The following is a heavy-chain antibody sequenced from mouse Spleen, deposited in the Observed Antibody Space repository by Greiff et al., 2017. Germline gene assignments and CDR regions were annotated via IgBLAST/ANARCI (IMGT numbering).Heavy chain of an antibody. Sequence: EVKLQESGPELVKPGDSVKISCKASGYSFTGYFMNWVMQSHGKSLEWIGRINPYNGDTFYNQKFKGKATLTVDKSSSTAHMELRSLTSEDSAVYYCARNHNYSWYFDVWGTGTTVTVSS. J-gene: IGHJ1*03. D-gene: IGHD6-1*01. CDR3: ARNHNYSWYFDV. CDR1: GYSFTGYF. CDR2: INPYNGDT. V-gene: IGHV1-20*01.